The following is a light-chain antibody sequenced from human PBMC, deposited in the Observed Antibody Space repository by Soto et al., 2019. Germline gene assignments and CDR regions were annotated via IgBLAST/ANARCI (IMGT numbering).Light chain of an antibody. CDR2: EGS. J-gene: IGLJ2*01. V-gene: IGLV2-23*01. CDR1: SSDIGNYNL. CDR3: CSFAGSSPS. Sequence: HSALTQPASVSGSPGQSITISCTGTSSDIGNYNLVSWYQQHPGEAPKLMIYEGSKRPSGVSNRFSASKSGNTASLTISGLQAEDEADYYCCSFAGSSPSFGGGTKVTVL.